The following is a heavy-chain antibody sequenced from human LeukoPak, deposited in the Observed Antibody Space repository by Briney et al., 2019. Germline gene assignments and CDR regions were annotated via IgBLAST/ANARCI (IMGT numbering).Heavy chain of an antibody. Sequence: GGSLRLSCAASGFTFSAYWIHWVRHPPGKGLVWVSVINTDGSVTRYADSVKGRCTISRDNVKNTLYLQMNSLRAEDTAVYYCAGPSFDASAMGFDPWGQGTLVTVSS. CDR1: GFTFSAYW. V-gene: IGHV3-74*01. CDR2: INTDGSVT. D-gene: IGHD3-10*01. J-gene: IGHJ5*02. CDR3: AGPSFDASAMGFDP.